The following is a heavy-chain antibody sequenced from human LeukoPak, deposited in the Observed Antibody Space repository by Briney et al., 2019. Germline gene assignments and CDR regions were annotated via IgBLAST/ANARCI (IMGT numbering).Heavy chain of an antibody. V-gene: IGHV3-23*01. CDR2: ISGSGEST. CDR1: GFTFNNYA. CDR3: ARERRFGELFVDI. D-gene: IGHD3-10*01. J-gene: IGHJ3*02. Sequence: GGSLRLSCAASGFTFNNYAMSWVRQAPGKGLEWVSSISGSGESTYYADSVKGRFIISRDNCKNTLYLQMNSLRAEDTAVYYCARERRFGELFVDIWGQGTMVTVSS.